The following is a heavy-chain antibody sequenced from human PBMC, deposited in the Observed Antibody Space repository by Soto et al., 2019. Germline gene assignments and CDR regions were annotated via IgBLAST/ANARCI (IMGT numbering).Heavy chain of an antibody. CDR3: ATERGNTTPGWFDS. D-gene: IGHD3-10*01. V-gene: IGHV4-30-2*01. J-gene: IGHJ5*01. CDR2: AYHGGAT. CDR1: GGSISSGGYS. Sequence: QLQLQESGSGLVRPSQTLSLTCVVSGGSISSGGYSWSWIRQPPGKGLEWIGYAYHGGATYYNPSLKSRVTISVDTSKNQFSLKLTSVTAADTAVYYCATERGNTTPGWFDSWGQGTLVTVSS.